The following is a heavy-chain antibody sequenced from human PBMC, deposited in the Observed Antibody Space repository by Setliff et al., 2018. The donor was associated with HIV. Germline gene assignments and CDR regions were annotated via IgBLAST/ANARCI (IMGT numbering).Heavy chain of an antibody. CDR2: ISGSGGGT. J-gene: IGHJ3*01. CDR1: GFTFSTYA. CDR3: AREGLVTRDAFDV. Sequence: HPGGSLRLSCAASGFTFSTYAMSWVRQAPGKGLEWVAAISGSGGGTYYADSVKGRFTISRDNSKNTLYLQMNSLRVEDTAIYYCAREGLVTRDAFDVWGQGTMVTVSS. V-gene: IGHV3-23*01. D-gene: IGHD2-21*02.